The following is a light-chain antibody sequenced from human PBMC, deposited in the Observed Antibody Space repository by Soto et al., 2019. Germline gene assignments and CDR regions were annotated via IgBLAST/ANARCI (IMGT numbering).Light chain of an antibody. CDR2: AAT. V-gene: IGKV1-39*01. J-gene: IGKJ1*01. CDR3: QQSYSNPRT. Sequence: DIQVTQSQSSLSASVGDRVTITCRASQSISSYLNWYQHKPGKAPNLLIYAATTLQSGVPSRFSGSGSGTDFTLTISSLQPEDFATYYCQQSYSNPRTFGQRTKVDI. CDR1: QSISSY.